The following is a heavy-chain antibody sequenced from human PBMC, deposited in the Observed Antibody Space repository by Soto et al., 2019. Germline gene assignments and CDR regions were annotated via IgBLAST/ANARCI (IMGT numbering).Heavy chain of an antibody. V-gene: IGHV3-23*01. D-gene: IGHD1-26*01. CDR2: ISGSGGST. CDR1: GFTFSSYA. Sequence: PGGSLRLSCAASGFTFSSYAMSWVRQAPGKGLEWVSAISGSGGSTYYADSVKGRFTISRDNSKNTLYLQTNSLRAEDTAVYYCAKDCIMALELGPDAFDIWGQGTMVTVSS. CDR3: AKDCIMALELGPDAFDI. J-gene: IGHJ3*02.